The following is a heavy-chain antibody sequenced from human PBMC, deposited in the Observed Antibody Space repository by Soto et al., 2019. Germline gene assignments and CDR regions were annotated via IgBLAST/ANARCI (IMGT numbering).Heavy chain of an antibody. Sequence: GGSLRLSCVASGLPVAGSYMAWVRQAPGKGLEWASVIYNDGRTYYSQSVEGRFTISRDTSKNTLYLQMDRLRDEDTAVYYCVRPLPSGQTHARDVWGQGTTVTVS. D-gene: IGHD3-10*01. CDR1: GLPVAGSY. CDR2: IYNDGRT. J-gene: IGHJ6*02. CDR3: VRPLPSGQTHARDV. V-gene: IGHV3-53*01.